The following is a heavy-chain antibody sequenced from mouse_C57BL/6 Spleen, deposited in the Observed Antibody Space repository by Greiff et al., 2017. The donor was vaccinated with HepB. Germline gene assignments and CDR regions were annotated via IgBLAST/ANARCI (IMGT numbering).Heavy chain of an antibody. V-gene: IGHV5-4*01. CDR1: GFTFSSYA. CDR3: ARDGRDSSGYFDY. CDR2: ISDGGSYT. D-gene: IGHD3-2*02. J-gene: IGHJ2*01. Sequence: EVQGVESGGGLVKPGGSLKLSCAASGFTFSSYAMSWVRQTPEKRLEWVATISDGGSYTYYPDNVKGRFTISRDNAKNNLYLQMSHLKSEDTAMYYCARDGRDSSGYFDYWGQGTTLTVSS.